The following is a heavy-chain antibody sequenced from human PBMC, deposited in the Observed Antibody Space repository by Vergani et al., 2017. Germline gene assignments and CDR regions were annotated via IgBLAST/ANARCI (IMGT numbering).Heavy chain of an antibody. J-gene: IGHJ5*02. CDR1: GGSISSGSYY. V-gene: IGHV4-61*02. Sequence: QVQLQESGPGLVKPSQTLSLTCTVSGGSISSGSYYWSWIRQPAGRGLEWIGRIYTSGSTNYNPSLKSRVTISLDTSKNQFSLKLTSVTAADTAVYYCARATYHYDRSTRSWFDPWGQGTLVTVSS. D-gene: IGHD3-22*01. CDR2: IYTSGST. CDR3: ARATYHYDRSTRSWFDP.